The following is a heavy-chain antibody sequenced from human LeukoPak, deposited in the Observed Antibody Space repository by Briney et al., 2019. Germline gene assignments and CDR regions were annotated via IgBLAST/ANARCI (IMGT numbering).Heavy chain of an antibody. V-gene: IGHV3-30*18. J-gene: IGHJ4*02. CDR1: GFTFSTYA. CDR3: AKDMNTVTTTFDY. D-gene: IGHD4-17*01. Sequence: GGSLRHSCAASGFTFSTYAMHWVRQAPGKGLEWVAVISNDATKKYYADSVKGRSTISRDNSENTLYLQMNSLRAEDTAVYYCAKDMNTVTTTFDYWGQGTLVTVSS. CDR2: ISNDATKK.